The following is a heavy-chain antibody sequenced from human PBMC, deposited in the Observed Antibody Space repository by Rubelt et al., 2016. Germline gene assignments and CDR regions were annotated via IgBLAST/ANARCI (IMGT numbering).Heavy chain of an antibody. CDR2: ISYDGSNK. CDR3: ARGYTGYYLDY. V-gene: IGHV3-30*04. Sequence: GKGLEWVAVISYDGSNKYYADSVKGRFTISRDNSKNTLYLQMNSLRAEDTAVYYCARGYTGYYLDYWGQGTLVTVSS. J-gene: IGHJ4*02. D-gene: IGHD2-2*02.